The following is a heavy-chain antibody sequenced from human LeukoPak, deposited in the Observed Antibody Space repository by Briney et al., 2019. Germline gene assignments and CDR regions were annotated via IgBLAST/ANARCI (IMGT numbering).Heavy chain of an antibody. D-gene: IGHD6-13*01. Sequence: GGSLRLSCAASGFTFSSYGMHWVRQAPGKGLEWVAVIWYDGSNKYYADSVKGRFTISRDNSKNTLYLQMNCLRAEDTAVYYCARASLSSSWYGYFDYWGQGTLVTVSS. J-gene: IGHJ4*02. CDR3: ARASLSSSWYGYFDY. V-gene: IGHV3-33*01. CDR2: IWYDGSNK. CDR1: GFTFSSYG.